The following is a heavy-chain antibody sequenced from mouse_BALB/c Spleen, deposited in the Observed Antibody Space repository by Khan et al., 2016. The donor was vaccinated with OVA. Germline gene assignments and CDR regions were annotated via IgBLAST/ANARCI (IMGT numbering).Heavy chain of an antibody. D-gene: IGHD1-1*01. CDR3: ARSGLRWDFDY. CDR2: INPSTGYT. Sequence: QVQLQQSGAELAKPGASVKMSCKASGYTFINYWIPWVNQRPGQGLEWIGYINPSTGYTEYNQNFKDKATLTADKSSSTASMHLTSLTSEASAVYYCARSGLRWDFDYWDQGTTLTVSA. V-gene: IGHV1-7*01. J-gene: IGHJ2*01. CDR1: GYTFINYW.